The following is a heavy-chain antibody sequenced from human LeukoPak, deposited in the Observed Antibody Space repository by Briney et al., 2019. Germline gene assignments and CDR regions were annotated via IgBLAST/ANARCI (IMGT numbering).Heavy chain of an antibody. J-gene: IGHJ4*02. D-gene: IGHD4/OR15-4a*01. CDR1: GFSFSDYD. CDR2: IRYDGSNK. Sequence: PGGSLRLSCAASGFSFSDYDIHWVRLAPGKGLEWVTFIRYDGSNKYYADSVKGRFTISRDNSKNTLYLQMNSLRAEDTAVYYCARRAGAYSHPYDYWGQGTLVTVSS. V-gene: IGHV3-30*02. CDR3: ARRAGAYSHPYDY.